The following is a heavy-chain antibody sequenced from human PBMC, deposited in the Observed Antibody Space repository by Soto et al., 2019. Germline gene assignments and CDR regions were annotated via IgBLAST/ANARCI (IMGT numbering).Heavy chain of an antibody. CDR1: GYTFTGYA. CDR3: ATDVGSGYFNWFDP. CDR2: INAGNGNT. V-gene: IGHV1-3*01. J-gene: IGHJ5*02. D-gene: IGHD3-3*01. Sequence: ASVKVSCKASGYTFTGYAMHWVRQAPGQRLEWMGWINAGNGNTKYSQKFQGRVTMTEDTSTDTAYMELSSLRSEDTAVYYCATDVGSGYFNWFDPWGQGTLVTVSS.